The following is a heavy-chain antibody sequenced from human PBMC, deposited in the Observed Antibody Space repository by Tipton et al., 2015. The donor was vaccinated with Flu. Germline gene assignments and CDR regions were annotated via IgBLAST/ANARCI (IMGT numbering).Heavy chain of an antibody. CDR1: GFTFDDYA. CDR2: ISWNSGSI. D-gene: IGHD6-19*01. Sequence: SLRLSCAASGFTFDDYAMHWVRQAPGKGLEWVSGISWNSGSIGYADSVKGRFTISRDNAKNSLYLQMNSLRAEDMALYYCAKDKRRINSSGWFDYWGQGTLVTVSS. J-gene: IGHJ4*02. V-gene: IGHV3-9*03. CDR3: AKDKRRINSSGWFDY.